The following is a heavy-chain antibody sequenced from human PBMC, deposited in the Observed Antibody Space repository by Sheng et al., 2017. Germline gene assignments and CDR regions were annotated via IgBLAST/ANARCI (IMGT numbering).Heavy chain of an antibody. Sequence: EVQLVESGGGLVQPGGSLRLSCAASGFTFSSYEMNWVRQAPGKGLEWVSYITSSGTTIYYADSVKGRFTISRDDAKNSLYLQMNSLRAEDTAVYYCARESWFGEFYYFDYWGQGTLVTVSS. CDR3: ARESWFGEFYYFDY. CDR1: GFTFSSYE. J-gene: IGHJ4*02. V-gene: IGHV3-48*03. CDR2: ITSSGTTI. D-gene: IGHD3-10*01.